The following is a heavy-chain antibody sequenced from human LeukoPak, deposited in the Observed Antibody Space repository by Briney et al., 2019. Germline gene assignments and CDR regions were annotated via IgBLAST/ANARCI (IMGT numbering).Heavy chain of an antibody. J-gene: IGHJ6*02. Sequence: RGSLRLSCAASGFTFSSYWMHWVRQAPGKGLVWVSRINSDGSSTSYADSVKGRFTISRDNAKNTLYLQMNSLRAEDTAVYYCARDTAMANYYYYGMDVWGQGITVTVSS. CDR1: GFTFSSYW. CDR3: ARDTAMANYYYYGMDV. D-gene: IGHD5-18*01. CDR2: INSDGSST. V-gene: IGHV3-74*01.